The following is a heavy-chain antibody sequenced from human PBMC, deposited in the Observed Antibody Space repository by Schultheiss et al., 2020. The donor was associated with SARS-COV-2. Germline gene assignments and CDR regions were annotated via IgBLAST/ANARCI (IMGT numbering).Heavy chain of an antibody. J-gene: IGHJ6*03. D-gene: IGHD2-15*01. CDR1: GFSFGDYD. CDR3: ARIVGPATYYYYMDV. V-gene: IGHV3-23*01. Sequence: GGSLRLSCTASGFSFGDYDMSWFRQAPGKGLEWVSAISGSGDSTYYADSVKGRFTISRDNAKNSLYLQMNSLRAEDTAVYYCARIVGPATYYYYMDVWGKGTTVTVSS. CDR2: ISGSGDST.